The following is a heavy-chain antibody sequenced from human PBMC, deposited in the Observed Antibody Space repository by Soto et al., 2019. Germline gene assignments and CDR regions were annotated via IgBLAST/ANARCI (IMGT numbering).Heavy chain of an antibody. CDR3: ASLTYTVTKRGV. J-gene: IGHJ4*02. V-gene: IGHV3-53*01. CDR2: IYSGGST. Sequence: EVQLVESGGGSIQPGGSLRLSCAASGFTVSSNYMSWVRQAPGKGLEWVSVIYSGGSTYYADSVKGRFTISRDNSKNTVYLQMNSLRAEDTAVYYCASLTYTVTKRGVWGQGTLVTVSS. CDR1: GFTVSSNY. D-gene: IGHD4-17*01.